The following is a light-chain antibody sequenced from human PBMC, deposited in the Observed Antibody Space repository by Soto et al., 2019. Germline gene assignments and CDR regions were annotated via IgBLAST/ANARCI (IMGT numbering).Light chain of an antibody. Sequence: DIQRTQSPSTLSASVADRVTITCRSSQSISSWLAWYQQKPGKAPKLLIYKASSLESGVPSRFSGSGSGTEFTLTISSLQPDDFATYYCQQYNSYPWTFGQGTKV. J-gene: IGKJ1*01. V-gene: IGKV1-5*03. CDR3: QQYNSYPWT. CDR1: QSISSW. CDR2: KAS.